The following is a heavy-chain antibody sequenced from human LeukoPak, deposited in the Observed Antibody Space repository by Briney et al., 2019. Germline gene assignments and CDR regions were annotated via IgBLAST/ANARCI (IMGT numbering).Heavy chain of an antibody. V-gene: IGHV4-34*01. J-gene: IGHJ4*02. D-gene: IGHD3-16*02. CDR3: ARGLYDYVRGSYRLHFDY. Sequence: SETLSLTCAVYGGSFSGYYWSWIRQPPGKGLEWIGEINHSGSTNYNPSLKSRVTISVDTSKNQFSLKLSSVTAADTAVYYCARGLYDYVRGSYRLHFDYWGQGTLVTVSS. CDR2: INHSGST. CDR1: GGSFSGYY.